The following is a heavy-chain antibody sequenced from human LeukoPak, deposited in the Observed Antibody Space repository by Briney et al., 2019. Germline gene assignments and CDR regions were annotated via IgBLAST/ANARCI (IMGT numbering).Heavy chain of an antibody. J-gene: IGHJ3*02. CDR2: TYYRSKLYN. Sequence: SQTLSLICAVSGDSFSSNSAAWYWLRQSPSRRLEWLGSTYYRSKLYNDYAVFVKSRITINPDTSKNPFSLQLNSVTPEDTAVYYCATQRRQWLVLGGDDAFDIWGQGTMVTVSS. D-gene: IGHD6-19*01. CDR3: ATQRRQWLVLGGDDAFDI. CDR1: GDSFSSNSAA. V-gene: IGHV6-1*01.